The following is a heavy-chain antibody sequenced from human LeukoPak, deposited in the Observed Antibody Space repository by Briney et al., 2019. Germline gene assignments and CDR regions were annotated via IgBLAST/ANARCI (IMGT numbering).Heavy chain of an antibody. CDR1: GFTFSSYA. Sequence: GRSLRLSCAASGFTFSSYAMHWVRQAPGKGLEWVAVISYDGSNKYYADSVKGRFTISRDNSKNTLYLQMNSLRAEDTAVYYCARDLPAALNSGFDYWGQGTLVTVSS. CDR2: ISYDGSNK. CDR3: ARDLPAALNSGFDY. V-gene: IGHV3-30-3*01. D-gene: IGHD2-2*01. J-gene: IGHJ4*02.